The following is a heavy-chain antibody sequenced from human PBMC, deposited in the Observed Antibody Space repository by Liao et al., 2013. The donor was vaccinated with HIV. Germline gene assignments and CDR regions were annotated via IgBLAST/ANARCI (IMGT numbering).Heavy chain of an antibody. Sequence: QEQLQQWGTGLLKPSETLSLTCAVYSGSFSGYYWSWIRQSPGKGLEWIGEINHSGTANYNPSLKSRVIMSVDPPRNQFSLNLTSLTAADTAVYYCARLPLMITFGETVDHWFFDLWGRGKLVTVSS. V-gene: IGHV4-34*02. CDR2: INHSGTA. CDR3: ARLPLMITFGETVDHWFFDL. D-gene: IGHD3-16*01. J-gene: IGHJ2*01. CDR1: SGSFSGYY.